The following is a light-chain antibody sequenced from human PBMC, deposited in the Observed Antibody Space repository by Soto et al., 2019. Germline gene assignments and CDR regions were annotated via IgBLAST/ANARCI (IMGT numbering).Light chain of an antibody. J-gene: IGLJ2*01. Sequence: QSVLTQPPSVSGAPGQRVTISCTGSSSNIGAGYDVHWYQQLPGTAPKLLINGNSNRPSGVPDRFSGSKSVTSAALAITGLQAEDEADYYCQSYDSSLSAVVFGGGTKVTVL. V-gene: IGLV1-40*01. CDR3: QSYDSSLSAVV. CDR1: SSNIGAGYD. CDR2: GNS.